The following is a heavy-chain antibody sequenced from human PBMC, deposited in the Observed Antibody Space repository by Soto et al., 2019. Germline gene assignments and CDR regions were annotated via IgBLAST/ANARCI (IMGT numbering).Heavy chain of an antibody. CDR2: INAGNGNT. CDR1: GYTFTSYA. V-gene: IGHV1-3*01. CDR3: ASSNAWPDYDFWSGYPTSFDY. J-gene: IGHJ4*02. D-gene: IGHD3-3*01. Sequence: ASVKVSCKASGYTFTSYAMHWVRQAPGQRLEWMGWINAGNGNTKYSQKFQGRVTITRDTSASTAHMELSSLRSEDTAVYYCASSNAWPDYDFWSGYPTSFDYWGQGALVTVSS.